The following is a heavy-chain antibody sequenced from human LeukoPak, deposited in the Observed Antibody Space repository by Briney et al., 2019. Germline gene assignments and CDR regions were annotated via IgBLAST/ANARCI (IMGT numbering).Heavy chain of an antibody. Sequence: GGSLRLSCAASGFTFSNAWMNWVRQAPGKGLEWVGRIKSKADGETIDYAAPVKGRFTFSRDDSKNMLYLQMNSLKSEDTAVYYCSTLTSRGLSDSWGQGTLVTVSS. CDR2: IKSKADGETI. D-gene: IGHD1-20*01. CDR3: STLTSRGLSDS. CDR1: GFTFSNAW. V-gene: IGHV3-15*07. J-gene: IGHJ4*02.